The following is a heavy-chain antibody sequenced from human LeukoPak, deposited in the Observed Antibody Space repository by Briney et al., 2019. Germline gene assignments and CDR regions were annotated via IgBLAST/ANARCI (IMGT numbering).Heavy chain of an antibody. Sequence: GGSLRLSCAASTLTFSNYWMSWVRQAPGKGLEWVANIKQDGSEKYYVDSVKGRFTISRDNAKNSLYLQMNSLRAEDTALYYCASGYCSGGSCHTTNSPFDYWGQGTLVTVSS. V-gene: IGHV3-7*01. CDR1: TLTFSNYW. J-gene: IGHJ4*02. D-gene: IGHD2-15*01. CDR2: IKQDGSEK. CDR3: ASGYCSGGSCHTTNSPFDY.